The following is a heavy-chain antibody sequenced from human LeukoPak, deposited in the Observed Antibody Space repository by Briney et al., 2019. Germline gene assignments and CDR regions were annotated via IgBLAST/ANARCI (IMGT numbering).Heavy chain of an antibody. V-gene: IGHV5-51*01. J-gene: IGHJ3*02. CDR3: ASLNNSLDTFDI. CDR1: GYSFSTYW. CDR2: IYPGDSDT. D-gene: IGHD2/OR15-2a*01. Sequence: GESLKISCKRSGYSFSTYWFGWARQMPGKGLEWMGIIYPGDSDTRYSPSFQGQVTISADRSITTAYLQWSSLKASDTAMYYCASLNNSLDTFDIWGQGTMVTVSS.